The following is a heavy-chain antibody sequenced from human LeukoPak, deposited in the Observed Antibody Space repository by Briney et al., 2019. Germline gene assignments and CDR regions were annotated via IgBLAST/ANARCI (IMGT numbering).Heavy chain of an antibody. J-gene: IGHJ4*02. CDR1: GFTFSNYA. D-gene: IGHD2-21*02. V-gene: IGHV3-74*01. Sequence: GGSLRLSCAASGFTFSNYAMTWVRQAPGQGLVWVSRIYNDGSTTSYADSVRGRFTISRDNAKNTLYLQMNSLRAEDTAVYYCARSDPTQVNYGDFGYFDYWGQGTLVTVSS. CDR3: ARSDPTQVNYGDFGYFDY. CDR2: IYNDGSTT.